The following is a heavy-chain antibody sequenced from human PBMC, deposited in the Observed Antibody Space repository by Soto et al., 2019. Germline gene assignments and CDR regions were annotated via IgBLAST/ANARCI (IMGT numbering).Heavy chain of an antibody. Sequence: QVQLVQSGVEVKKPGASVKVSCKASGYTFTTYVISWVRQAPGQGLEWMGWISHYDGDTNYADTLQGRVTLTTDTSKTTAYMELRSLRSDDTAMYYCARDHGGSYQADSFDPWGQGTLVIVSS. D-gene: IGHD1-26*01. J-gene: IGHJ5*02. V-gene: IGHV1-18*01. CDR3: ARDHGGSYQADSFDP. CDR2: ISHYDGDT. CDR1: GYTFTTYV.